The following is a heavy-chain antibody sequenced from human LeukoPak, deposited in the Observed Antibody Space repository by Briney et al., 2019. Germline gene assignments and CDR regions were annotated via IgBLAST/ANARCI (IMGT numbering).Heavy chain of an antibody. V-gene: IGHV4-34*01. CDR1: GGSFSGYY. D-gene: IGHD4-17*01. Sequence: SETLSLTCAVYGGSFSGYYWSWIRQPPGKGLEWIGEINHSGSTNYNPSLKSRVTISVDTSKNQFSLKLSSVTAADTAVYYCASEPTVTTFGVYAFDIWGQGTMVTVSS. CDR3: ASEPTVTTFGVYAFDI. CDR2: INHSGST. J-gene: IGHJ3*02.